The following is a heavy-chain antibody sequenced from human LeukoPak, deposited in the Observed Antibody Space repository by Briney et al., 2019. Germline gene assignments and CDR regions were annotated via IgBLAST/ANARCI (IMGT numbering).Heavy chain of an antibody. CDR2: INHSGST. CDR1: GGSFSGYY. D-gene: IGHD6-13*01. V-gene: IGHV4-34*01. J-gene: IGHJ4*02. CDR3: ARQRQQLVRSAFDY. Sequence: PSETLSLTCAVYGGSFSGYYWSWIRQPPGKGLEWIGEINHSGSTNYNPSLKSRVTISVDTSKNQFSLKLSSVTAADTAVYYCARQRQQLVRSAFDYWGQGTLVTVSS.